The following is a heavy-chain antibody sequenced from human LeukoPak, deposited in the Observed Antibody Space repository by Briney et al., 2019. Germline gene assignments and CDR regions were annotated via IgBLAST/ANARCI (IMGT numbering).Heavy chain of an antibody. CDR2: INPNSGGT. J-gene: IGHJ4*02. D-gene: IGHD5-18*01. CDR3: AKPVARTSYGYSGTDY. CDR1: GYTFTGYY. V-gene: IGHV1-2*02. Sequence: GASVKVSCKASGYTFTGYYMHWVRQAPGQGLEWMGWINPNSGGTNYAQKFQGRVTMTRDTSISTAYMELNSLRAEDTAVYYCAKPVARTSYGYSGTDYWGQGTLVTVSS.